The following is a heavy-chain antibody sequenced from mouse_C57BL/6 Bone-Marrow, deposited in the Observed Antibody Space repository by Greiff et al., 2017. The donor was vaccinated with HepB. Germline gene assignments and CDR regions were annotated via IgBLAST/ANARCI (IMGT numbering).Heavy chain of an antibody. CDR3: ARKLPRDYFDY. CDR1: GYTFTSYG. V-gene: IGHV1-81*01. J-gene: IGHJ2*01. D-gene: IGHD3-3*01. Sequence: QVHVKQSGAELARPGASVKLSCKASGYTFTSYGISWVKQRTGQGLEWIGEIYPRSGNTYYNEKFKGKATLTADKSSSTAYMELRSLTSEDSAVYFCARKLPRDYFDYWGQGTTLTVSS. CDR2: IYPRSGNT.